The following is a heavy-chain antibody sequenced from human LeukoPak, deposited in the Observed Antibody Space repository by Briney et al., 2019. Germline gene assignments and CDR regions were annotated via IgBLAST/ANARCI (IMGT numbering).Heavy chain of an antibody. Sequence: GGSLRLSCAASGFTFSSYGMHWVCQAPGKGLEWVAVIWYDGSNKYYADSVKGRFTISRDNSKNTLYLQMNSLRAEDTAVYYCARASDCSGGSCYSRVNNWFDPWGQGTLVTVSS. J-gene: IGHJ5*02. V-gene: IGHV3-33*01. CDR1: GFTFSSYG. D-gene: IGHD2-15*01. CDR2: IWYDGSNK. CDR3: ARASDCSGGSCYSRVNNWFDP.